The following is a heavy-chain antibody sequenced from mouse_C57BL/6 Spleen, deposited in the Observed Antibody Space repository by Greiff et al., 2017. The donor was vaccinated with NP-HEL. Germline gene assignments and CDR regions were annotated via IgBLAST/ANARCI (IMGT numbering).Heavy chain of an antibody. CDR1: GFTFSSYA. Sequence: EVMLVESGGGLVKPGGSLKLSCAASGFTFSSYAMSWVRQTPEKRLEWVATISDGGSYTYYPDNVKGRFTISRDNAKNNLYLQMSHLKSEDTAMYYCAREYSNYYFDYWGQGTTLTVSS. J-gene: IGHJ2*01. CDR2: ISDGGSYT. D-gene: IGHD2-5*01. V-gene: IGHV5-4*01. CDR3: AREYSNYYFDY.